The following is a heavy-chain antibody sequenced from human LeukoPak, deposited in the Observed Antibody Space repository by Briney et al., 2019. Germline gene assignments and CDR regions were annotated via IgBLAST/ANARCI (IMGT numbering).Heavy chain of an antibody. Sequence: RGSLRLSCEASVVTFRSNWMSWVRQAPGKGLEWVANIKQDGSQKYYGDSVKGRFTISRDNAKNSMYLQMNSLRVEDTAVYYCARDSGNYHFDHCGQGALVTVSS. J-gene: IGHJ4*02. D-gene: IGHD1-26*01. V-gene: IGHV3-7*01. CDR2: IKQDGSQK. CDR3: ARDSGNYHFDH. CDR1: VVTFRSNW.